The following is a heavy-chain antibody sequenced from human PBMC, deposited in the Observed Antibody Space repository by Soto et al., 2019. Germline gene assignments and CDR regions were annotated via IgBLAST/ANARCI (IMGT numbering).Heavy chain of an antibody. CDR3: ARVVGYYDSSGSNQDGMDV. D-gene: IGHD3-22*01. V-gene: IGHV1-2*04. Sequence: ASVKVSCKASGYTFTGYYMHWVRQAPGQGLEWMGWINPNSGGTNYAQKFQGWVTMTRDTSISPAYMELSRLRSDDTAVYYFARVVGYYDSSGSNQDGMDVWGQGTTVTVSS. CDR1: GYTFTGYY. J-gene: IGHJ6*02. CDR2: INPNSGGT.